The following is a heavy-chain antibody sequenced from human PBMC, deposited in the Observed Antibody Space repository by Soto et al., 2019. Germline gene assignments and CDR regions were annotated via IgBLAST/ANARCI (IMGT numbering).Heavy chain of an antibody. V-gene: IGHV4-59*08. Sequence: SETLSLTCTVSGGSISSYYWSWIRQPPGKGLEWIGYIYYSGSTNYNPSLKSRVTISVDTSKNQFSLKLSSVTAADTAVYYCARRVCIDDFWSGYQNWFDPWGQGTLVTVSS. J-gene: IGHJ5*02. CDR3: ARRVCIDDFWSGYQNWFDP. CDR1: GGSISSYY. D-gene: IGHD3-3*01. CDR2: IYYSGST.